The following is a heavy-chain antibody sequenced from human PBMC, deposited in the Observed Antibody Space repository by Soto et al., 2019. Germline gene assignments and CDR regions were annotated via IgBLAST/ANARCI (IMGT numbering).Heavy chain of an antibody. CDR3: ARDGVAVALYYLDY. V-gene: IGHV3-21*01. Sequence: EVQLVESGGGLVKPGGSLRLSCAATGFTFSNFSMDWVRQAPGKGLEWVSSISSSSSYIYYADSVKGRFTISRDNAKNSLYLQMNSLRAEDTAMYYCARDGVAVALYYLDYWGQGTLVTVSS. CDR1: GFTFSNFS. J-gene: IGHJ4*02. D-gene: IGHD6-19*01. CDR2: ISSSSSYI.